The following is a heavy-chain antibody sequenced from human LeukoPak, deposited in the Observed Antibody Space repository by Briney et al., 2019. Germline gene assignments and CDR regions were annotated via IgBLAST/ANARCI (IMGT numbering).Heavy chain of an antibody. J-gene: IGHJ4*02. CDR1: GFTVSSNS. CDR3: ATNYDYVWGSYDY. Sequence: GGSLRLSCTVSGFTVSSNSMSWVRQAPGKGLEWVSFIYSDNTHYSDSVKGRFTISRDNSKNTLYLQMNSLRAEDTAVYYCATNYDYVWGSYDYWGQGTLVTVSS. D-gene: IGHD3-16*01. V-gene: IGHV3-53*01. CDR2: IYSDNT.